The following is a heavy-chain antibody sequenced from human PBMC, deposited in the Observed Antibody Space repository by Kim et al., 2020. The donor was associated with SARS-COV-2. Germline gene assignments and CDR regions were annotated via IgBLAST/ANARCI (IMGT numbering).Heavy chain of an antibody. D-gene: IGHD2-15*01. V-gene: IGHV1-3*01. J-gene: IGHJ4*02. CDR1: GYTFTSYA. CDR2: INAGNGNT. CDR3: ARGRVCSGGSCYFPH. Sequence: ASVKVSCKASGYTFTSYAMHWVRQAPGQRLEWMGWINAGNGNTKYSQKFQGRVTITRDTSASTAYMELSSLRSEDTAVYYCARGRVCSGGSCYFPHWGQGTLVTVSS.